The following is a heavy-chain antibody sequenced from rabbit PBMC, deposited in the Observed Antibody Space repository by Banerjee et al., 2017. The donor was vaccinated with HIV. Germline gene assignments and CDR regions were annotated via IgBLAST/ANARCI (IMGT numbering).Heavy chain of an antibody. CDR1: GFSFSNKHV. Sequence: QEQLEESGGDLVKPEGSLTLTCTASGFSFSNKHVMCWVRQAPGKGLEWIACINTSSGNTVYASWAKGRFTTSKTSSTTVTLQMTSLTAADTATYFCTTELTGNVNFWGPGTLVTVS. D-gene: IGHD7-1*01. CDR3: TTELTGNVNF. V-gene: IGHV1S45*01. J-gene: IGHJ6*01. CDR2: INTSSGNT.